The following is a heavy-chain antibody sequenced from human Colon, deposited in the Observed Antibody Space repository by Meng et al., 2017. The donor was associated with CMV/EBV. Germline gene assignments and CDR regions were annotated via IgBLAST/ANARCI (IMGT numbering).Heavy chain of an antibody. Sequence: CLSSGFMFRKYLMHWVRQAPGKGLEWVAVISYDGTKIYYADSVKGRFTISRDNSKNALYVQMNSLRAEDTAFYFCARNDYGEYYFDYWGQATPVTVSS. CDR1: GFMFRKYL. V-gene: IGHV3-30*03. CDR3: ARNDYGEYYFDY. D-gene: IGHD4-17*01. CDR2: ISYDGTKI. J-gene: IGHJ4*02.